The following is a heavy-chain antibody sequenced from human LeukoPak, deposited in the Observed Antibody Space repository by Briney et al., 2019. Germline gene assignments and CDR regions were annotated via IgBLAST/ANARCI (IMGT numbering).Heavy chain of an antibody. D-gene: IGHD6-25*01. CDR2: IRSGVSYT. CDR3: ARRSAAKDAFDI. CDR1: GVTLSSYS. J-gene: IGHJ3*02. V-gene: IGHV3-21*01. Sequence: GGFLRRSCTVSGVTLSSYSRNWFRQAPAKGLEWVSSIRSGVSYTYYADSVKGRFTISRDNAKNTLYLQMNSLRAEDTAVYYCARRSAAKDAFDIWGQGTKVTVSS.